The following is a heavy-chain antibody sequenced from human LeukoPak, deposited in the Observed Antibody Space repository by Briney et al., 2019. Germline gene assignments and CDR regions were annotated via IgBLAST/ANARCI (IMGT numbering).Heavy chain of an antibody. CDR3: ASYIAAAPTATNYYYYYMDV. CDR1: GYTFTSYG. V-gene: IGHV1-18*01. CDR2: ISAYNGNT. D-gene: IGHD6-13*01. Sequence: ASVKVSCKASGYTFTSYGISWVRQAPGQGLEWMGWISAYNGNTNYAQKLQGRVTMTTDTSTSTAYMELSRLRSDDTAVYYCASYIAAAPTATNYYYYYMDVWGKGTTVTVSS. J-gene: IGHJ6*03.